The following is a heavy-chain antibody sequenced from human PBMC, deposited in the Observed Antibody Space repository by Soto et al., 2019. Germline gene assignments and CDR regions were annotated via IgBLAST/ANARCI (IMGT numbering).Heavy chain of an antibody. CDR3: ARDPWAADY. D-gene: IGHD3-16*01. CDR2: IYSGGST. CDR1: GFTVCTKY. V-gene: IGHV3-66*01. Sequence: EVQLVESGGGLVQPGGSLRLSCAASGFTVCTKYMSWVRQAPGKGLEWVSVIYSGGSTFYADSVRGRFTISRDNSKNTVNLQMNSLRAEGTAVYYCARDPWAADYWGQGTLVTVSS. J-gene: IGHJ4*02.